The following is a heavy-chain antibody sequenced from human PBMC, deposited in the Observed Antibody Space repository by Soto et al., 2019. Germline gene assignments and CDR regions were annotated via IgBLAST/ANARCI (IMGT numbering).Heavy chain of an antibody. CDR2: IYYSGST. J-gene: IGHJ6*02. CDR1: GGSISSSSYY. Sequence: SSETLSLTCTVSGGSISSSSYYWGWIRQPPGKGLEWIGSIYYSGSTYYNPSLKSRVTISVDTSKNQFSLKLSSVTAADTAVYYCARRFAYYDSSGYKDYYGMDVWGQGTTVNVSS. V-gene: IGHV4-39*01. CDR3: ARRFAYYDSSGYKDYYGMDV. D-gene: IGHD3-22*01.